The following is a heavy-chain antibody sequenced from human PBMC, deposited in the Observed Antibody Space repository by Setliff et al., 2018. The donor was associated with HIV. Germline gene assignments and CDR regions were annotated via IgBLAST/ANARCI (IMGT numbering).Heavy chain of an antibody. CDR1: GGSVSSRGYY. D-gene: IGHD2-8*01. J-gene: IGHJ3*02. V-gene: IGHV4-39*02. CDR3: ARPTTGVGGGAAFDI. Sequence: LSLTCTVSGGSVSSRGYYWGWIRQPPGKGPEWIANILYGGNTYYNPSLKSRVTISVDTSKNHFSLKLNSVTAADTAVYFCARPTTGVGGGAAFDIWGQGTMVTVSS. CDR2: ILYGGNT.